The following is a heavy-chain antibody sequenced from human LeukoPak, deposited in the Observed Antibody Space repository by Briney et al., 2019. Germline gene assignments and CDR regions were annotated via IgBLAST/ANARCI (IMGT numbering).Heavy chain of an antibody. Sequence: AGGSLRLSCAASGYTFDDYGMSWVRQAPGKGLQWVSVIYSGGSTYYADSVKGRFTISRDNSKNTLYLQMNSLRAEDTAVYYCARARDYYDSSGYKYGMDVWGQGTTVTVSS. CDR3: ARARDYYDSSGYKYGMDV. CDR1: GYTFDDYG. J-gene: IGHJ6*02. D-gene: IGHD3-22*01. V-gene: IGHV3-66*01. CDR2: IYSGGST.